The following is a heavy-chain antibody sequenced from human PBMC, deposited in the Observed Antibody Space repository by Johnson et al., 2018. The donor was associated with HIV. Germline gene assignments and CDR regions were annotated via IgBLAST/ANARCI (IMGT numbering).Heavy chain of an antibody. CDR2: IWYDGSNK. J-gene: IGHJ3*02. D-gene: IGHD3-3*01. Sequence: QVQLVESGGGVVQPGRSLRLSCAASGFTFSSYGMHWVRQAPGKGLEWVAVIWYDGSNKYYADSVQGRFTISRDNSKNTLYLQMNSLRAEDTAVYYCARGSYNFWSGEREAFDIWGQGTMVTVSS. V-gene: IGHV3-30*19. CDR3: ARGSYNFWSGEREAFDI. CDR1: GFTFSSYG.